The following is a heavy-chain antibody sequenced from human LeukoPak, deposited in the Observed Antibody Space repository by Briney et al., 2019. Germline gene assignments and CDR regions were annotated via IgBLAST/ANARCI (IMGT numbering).Heavy chain of an antibody. V-gene: IGHV1-18*01. Sequence: ASVKVSCKTSGYTFTSYGISWVRQAPGQGLEWMGWISAYNSNTNYARKLQGRVTMTTDTSTSTAYMGLRSLRYDDTAVYYCAREEVGASSGYYGMDVWGQGTTVTVS. CDR3: AREEVGASSGYYGMDV. CDR2: ISAYNSNT. D-gene: IGHD1-26*01. J-gene: IGHJ6*02. CDR1: GYTFTSYG.